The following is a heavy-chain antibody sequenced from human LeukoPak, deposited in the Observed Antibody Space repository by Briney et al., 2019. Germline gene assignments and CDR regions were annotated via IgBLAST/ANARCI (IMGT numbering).Heavy chain of an antibody. CDR3: ARGTLYRGWSYYLDF. Sequence: SETLSLTCTVSGGSISSYYWSWIRQPAGKGLEWIGRIYTSGSTNYNPSLKSRVTISVDTSKNQFSLKLSSVTAADTAMYYCARGTLYRGWSYYLDFWGQGSQVTVSS. D-gene: IGHD6-19*01. J-gene: IGHJ4*02. CDR1: GGSISSYY. CDR2: IYTSGST. V-gene: IGHV4-4*07.